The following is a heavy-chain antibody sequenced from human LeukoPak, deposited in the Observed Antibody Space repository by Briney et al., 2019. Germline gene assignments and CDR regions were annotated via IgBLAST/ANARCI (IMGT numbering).Heavy chain of an antibody. CDR1: GFTFRTYW. V-gene: IGHV3-74*01. J-gene: IGHJ6*02. CDR2: INSDGSTT. Sequence: GGSLRLSCAASGFTFRTYWMHWVRQTPGQGLVWVSRINSDGSTTNYADSVKGRFTISRDNAKNSLYLQMNSLRAEDTAVYYCARDRVYYGMDVWGQGTTVTVSS. CDR3: ARDRVYYGMDV.